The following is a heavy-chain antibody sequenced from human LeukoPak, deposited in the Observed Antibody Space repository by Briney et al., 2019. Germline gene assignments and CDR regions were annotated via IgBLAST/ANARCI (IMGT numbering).Heavy chain of an antibody. Sequence: SVKVSCKASGGAFSSYTIRWVRQAPGQGLEWMVRIIPILGIANYAQKFQGRVTITADKSTSKAYMELSSLRSEDTAVYYCARDGETYYYDSSGSPIWGQGTMVTVSS. CDR2: IIPILGIA. CDR1: GGAFSSYT. D-gene: IGHD3-22*01. J-gene: IGHJ3*02. CDR3: ARDGETYYYDSSGSPI. V-gene: IGHV1-69*04.